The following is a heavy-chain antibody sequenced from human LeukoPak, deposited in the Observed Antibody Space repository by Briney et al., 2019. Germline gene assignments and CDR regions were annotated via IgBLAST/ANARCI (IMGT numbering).Heavy chain of an antibody. V-gene: IGHV3-23*01. CDR3: AAQWLILGAFDH. Sequence: QAGGSLRLSCAASGFTFNTYAMSWVRQAPGKGLGWVSAISGSGDNTYYADSVKGRFTISRDNSKNTLYLQMNSLRAEDTAVYYCAAQWLILGAFDHWGRGTLVTVSS. CDR1: GFTFNTYA. J-gene: IGHJ4*02. D-gene: IGHD6-19*01. CDR2: ISGSGDNT.